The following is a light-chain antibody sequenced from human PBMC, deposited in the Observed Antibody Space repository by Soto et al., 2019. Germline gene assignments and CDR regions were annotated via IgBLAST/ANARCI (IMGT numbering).Light chain of an antibody. CDR3: QQFDKSST. Sequence: IQMTQSPSTLSASVGDRVTITCRASHNIERWMAWYQQKRGRAPSLLIFDATTLHSGVPSRFSGGGSGTEFTLTINGLQTDDFATYYCQQFDKSSTFGQGTKVDIX. J-gene: IGKJ1*01. V-gene: IGKV1-5*01. CDR2: DAT. CDR1: HNIERW.